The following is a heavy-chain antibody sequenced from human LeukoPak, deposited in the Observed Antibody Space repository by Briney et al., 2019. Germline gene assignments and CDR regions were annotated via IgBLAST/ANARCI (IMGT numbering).Heavy chain of an antibody. CDR1: GYTFTNYG. D-gene: IGHD3-22*01. CDR3: ARPYYDSSEAAFDI. CDR2: ISAYNGNT. V-gene: IGHV1-18*01. Sequence: ASVTVSCMASGYTFTNYGISWVRQAPGQGLEWVGWISAYNGNTNYAQELQGRVPMTTDTSTSTAYMELRSLRSDDTAVYYCARPYYDSSEAAFDIWGQGTMVTVSS. J-gene: IGHJ3*02.